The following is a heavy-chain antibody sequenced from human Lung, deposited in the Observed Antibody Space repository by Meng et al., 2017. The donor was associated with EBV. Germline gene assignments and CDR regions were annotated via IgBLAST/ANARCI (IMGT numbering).Heavy chain of an antibody. CDR3: ARGGTSSAPFDH. D-gene: IGHD2-2*01. V-gene: IGHV4-34*01. Sequence: QVQLQQWGAGLLKLSEPLSLTCGVFGRSFSISYWSWIRQPPGKGLAWIGQINYSGITNYNPSLKSRVTISVDTSKNQFSLSLNSVTAADTAVYYCARGGTSSAPFDHWGPGTLVTVSS. J-gene: IGHJ4*02. CDR1: GRSFSISY. CDR2: INYSGIT.